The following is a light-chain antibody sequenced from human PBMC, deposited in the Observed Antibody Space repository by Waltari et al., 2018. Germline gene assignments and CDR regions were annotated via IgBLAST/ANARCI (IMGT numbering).Light chain of an antibody. Sequence: EIVLTQSPATLSLTPGQRPTLPCRASQSVGRSLGWYQQKVGQAPSLLIFDASNRATGVPARFSGSGSGIEFTLTISRLEPDDFAVYYCQLRSNRPPYAFGQGTKLEMK. CDR3: QLRSNRPPYA. CDR2: DAS. V-gene: IGKV3-11*01. J-gene: IGKJ2*01. CDR1: QSVGRS.